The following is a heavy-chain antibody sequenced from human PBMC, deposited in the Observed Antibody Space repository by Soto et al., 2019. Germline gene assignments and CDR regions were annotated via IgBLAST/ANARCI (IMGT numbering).Heavy chain of an antibody. J-gene: IGHJ4*02. CDR2: ISNYNGDT. CDR3: TRGGQLFAGNYFDY. CDR1: GYTFTSYG. Sequence: QVQLVQSGAEVKKPGASVKVSCKASGYTFTSYGISWVRQAPGQGLEWMGWISNYNGDTNYAQKLQGRVTMTTDTATSTAYMGLRSLKSDDTAVYYCTRGGQLFAGNYFDYWGQGTLVTVSS. V-gene: IGHV1-18*01. D-gene: IGHD3-10*02.